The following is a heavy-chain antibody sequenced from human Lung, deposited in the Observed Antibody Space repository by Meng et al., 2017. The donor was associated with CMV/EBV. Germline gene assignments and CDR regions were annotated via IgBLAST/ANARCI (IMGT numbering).Heavy chain of an antibody. CDR2: MNPNSGNT. Sequence: ASVKVSCKASGYTFTSYDCNWVRQATGQGLEWMGWMNPNSGNTGNAQKFQGRVTMTRNTSISTAYMELSSLRDDYTAVYYCARGALDYWGQGTLVTVSS. V-gene: IGHV1-8*01. CDR3: ARGALDY. CDR1: GYTFTSYD. J-gene: IGHJ4*02.